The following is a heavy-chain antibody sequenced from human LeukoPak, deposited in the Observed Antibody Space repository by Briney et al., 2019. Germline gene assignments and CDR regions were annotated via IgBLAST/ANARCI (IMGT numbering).Heavy chain of an antibody. CDR3: AKDRTGGAGGNYFDY. CDR1: GLTFDDYA. V-gene: IGHV3-43D*03. D-gene: IGHD2-8*02. Sequence: GGSLRLSCAASGLTFDDYAMHWVRQAPGKGLEWVSLISWDGGSTYYADSVKGRFTISRDNSKNSLYLQMNSLRAEDTALYYCAKDRTGGAGGNYFDYWGQGTLVTVSS. CDR2: ISWDGGST. J-gene: IGHJ4*02.